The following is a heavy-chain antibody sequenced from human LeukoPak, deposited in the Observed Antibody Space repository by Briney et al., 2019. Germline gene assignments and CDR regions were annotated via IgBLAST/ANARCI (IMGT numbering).Heavy chain of an antibody. Sequence: ASVKVSCKASGGTFNNHAFTWVRQAPGQGLEWMGGIVPMFGTTNYAQKFRGRLTITADASTSTAYMELSSLRSEDTAVYYCASGPFLTFDHTPEGYYHYFTDVWGTGTTV. D-gene: IGHD1-14*01. CDR2: IVPMFGTT. V-gene: IGHV1-69*01. J-gene: IGHJ6*03. CDR3: ASGPFLTFDHTPEGYYHYFTDV. CDR1: GGTFNNHA.